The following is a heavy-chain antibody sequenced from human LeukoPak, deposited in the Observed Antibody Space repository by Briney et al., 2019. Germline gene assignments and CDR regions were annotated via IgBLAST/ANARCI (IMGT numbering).Heavy chain of an antibody. V-gene: IGHV3-11*01. J-gene: IGHJ5*02. CDR2: INIGGTNT. CDR3: ATDGAGFDT. CDR1: GFTFNDYY. Sequence: GGSLRLSCAASGFTFNDYYMSWIRQAPGKGLEWLSYINIGGTNTHYADSVKARFTISRDNAKKSLYLEMNNLRAEDTAVYYCATDGAGFDTWGQGVLVTVSS.